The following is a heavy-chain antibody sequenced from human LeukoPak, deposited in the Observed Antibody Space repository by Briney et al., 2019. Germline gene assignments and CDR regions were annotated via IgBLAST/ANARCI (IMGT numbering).Heavy chain of an antibody. V-gene: IGHV3-11*01. J-gene: IGHJ5*02. CDR2: INIGGTNT. CDR3: ATDGAGFDT. CDR1: GFTFNDYY. Sequence: GGSLRLSCAASGFTFNDYYMSWIRQAPGKGLEWLSYINIGGTNTHYADSVKARFTISRDNAKKSLYLEMNNLRAEDTAVYYCATDGAGFDTWGQGVLVTVSS.